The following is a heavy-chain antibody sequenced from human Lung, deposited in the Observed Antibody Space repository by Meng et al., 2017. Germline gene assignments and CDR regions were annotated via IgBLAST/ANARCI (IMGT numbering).Heavy chain of an antibody. D-gene: IGHD6-13*01. Sequence: VSLGWSWVEVSTPGSSVQVPFKPSGYSFTAYYIHWVRQAPGQGLEWMGRIDPNSGVTEYAHKFHGRVTMTGDTSISTAYMELRRLTSDDTAVYYCARDENISAAGKLFGDYWGQGTLVTVS. V-gene: IGHV1-2*06. CDR1: GYSFTAYY. CDR3: ARDENISAAGKLFGDY. CDR2: IDPNSGVT. J-gene: IGHJ4*02.